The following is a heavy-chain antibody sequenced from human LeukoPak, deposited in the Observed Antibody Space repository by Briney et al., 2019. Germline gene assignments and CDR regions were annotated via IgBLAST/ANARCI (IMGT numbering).Heavy chain of an antibody. CDR2: IKQDGSEK. J-gene: IGHJ4*01. Sequence: GGSLRLSCAASGFTFSSYEMNWVRQVPGKGLEWVANIKQDGSEKTYADSVRGRFTIFRDNAKDSAYLQMNSLRAEDSAIYYCAREGFYFFDFWGQGTLVTVSS. CDR1: GFTFSSYE. V-gene: IGHV3-7*01. CDR3: AREGFYFFDF.